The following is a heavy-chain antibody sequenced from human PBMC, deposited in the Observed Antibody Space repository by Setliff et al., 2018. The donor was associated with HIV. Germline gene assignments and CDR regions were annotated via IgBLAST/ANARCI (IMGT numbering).Heavy chain of an antibody. CDR3: ARGPPSQVDY. V-gene: IGHV7-4-1*02. Sequence: GASVKVSCKASGYTFTSYAMHWVRQAPGQGLEWMGWINTDTGNPTYAQGFTGRFVFSLDTSVNTAYLQISSLKTEDSAVYYCARGPPSQVDYWGQGTLVTVSS. CDR1: GYTFTSYA. J-gene: IGHJ4*02. CDR2: INTDTGNP.